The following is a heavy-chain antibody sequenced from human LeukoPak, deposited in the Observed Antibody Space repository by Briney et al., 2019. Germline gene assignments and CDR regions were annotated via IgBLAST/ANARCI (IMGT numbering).Heavy chain of an antibody. D-gene: IGHD6-13*01. CDR2: IYYSGST. V-gene: IGHV4-39*07. CDR1: GGSISSSSYY. CDR3: ARDEVPAAGSTGWFDP. J-gene: IGHJ5*02. Sequence: SETLSLTCTVSGGSISSSSYYWGWIRQPPGKGLEWIGSIYYSGSTYYNPSLKSRVTISVDTSKNQFSLKLSSVTAADTAVYYCARDEVPAAGSTGWFDPWGQGTLVTVSS.